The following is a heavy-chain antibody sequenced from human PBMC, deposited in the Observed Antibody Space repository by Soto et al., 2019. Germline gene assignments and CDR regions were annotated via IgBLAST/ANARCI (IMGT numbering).Heavy chain of an antibody. J-gene: IGHJ6*02. D-gene: IGHD2-8*01. CDR2: INPKSGGT. CDR1: GYSFTDYH. Sequence: ASVKVSCKASGYSFTDYHIHWLRQAPGRGLEWLGRINPKSGGTSTAQKFQGWVTMTRDRSISTVYMELTRLRSDDTAVYFCARGHSTDCSNGVCSFFYNHEMDVWGQGTTVTVSS. V-gene: IGHV1-2*04. CDR3: ARGHSTDCSNGVCSFFYNHEMDV.